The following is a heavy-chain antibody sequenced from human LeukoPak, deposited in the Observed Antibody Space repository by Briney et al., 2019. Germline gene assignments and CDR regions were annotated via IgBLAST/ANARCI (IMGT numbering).Heavy chain of an antibody. Sequence: GESLKISCKGSGYRFTSYWIGWVRQMPGKGLEWMGIIYPGDSDTRYSPSFQGQVTISADKSISTAYLQWSSLKASDTAMYYCARGSYYDSSGYSEIDYWGQGTLVTVSS. D-gene: IGHD3-22*01. CDR3: ARGSYYDSSGYSEIDY. J-gene: IGHJ4*02. CDR2: IYPGDSDT. V-gene: IGHV5-51*01. CDR1: GYRFTSYW.